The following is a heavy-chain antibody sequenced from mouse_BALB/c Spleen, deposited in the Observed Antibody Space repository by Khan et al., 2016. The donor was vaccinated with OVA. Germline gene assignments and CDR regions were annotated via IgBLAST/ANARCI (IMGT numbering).Heavy chain of an antibody. Sequence: EVQLQESGPGLVKPSQSLSLTCTVTAYSITSDYAWNWIRQFPVNKLEWMVYITYSRSTCYTTSVKRRITITRDTAKNQFYGHLNTVTTEDTATHNCSGERDYWEQETLVTVSA. CDR3: SGERDY. J-gene: IGHJ3*01. V-gene: IGHV3-2*02. CDR1: AYSITSDYA. CDR2: ITYSRST.